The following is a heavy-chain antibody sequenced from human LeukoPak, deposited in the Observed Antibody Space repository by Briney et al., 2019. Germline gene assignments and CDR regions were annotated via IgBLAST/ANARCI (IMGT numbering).Heavy chain of an antibody. CDR3: ARDAYDGYYFDY. V-gene: IGHV4-34*01. D-gene: IGHD3-3*01. Sequence: SETLSLTCAVYGGSFSGYYWSWIRQPPGKGLEWIGEINHSGSTNYNPSLKSRVTISVDTSKNQFSLKLSSVTAADTAVYYCARDAYDGYYFDYWGQGTLVTVSS. CDR2: INHSGST. CDR1: GGSFSGYY. J-gene: IGHJ4*02.